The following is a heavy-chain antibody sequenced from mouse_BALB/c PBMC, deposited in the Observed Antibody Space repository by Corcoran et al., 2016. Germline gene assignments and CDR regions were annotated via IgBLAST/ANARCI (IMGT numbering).Heavy chain of an antibody. CDR1: GYTFTNYG. V-gene: IGHV9-3-1*01. CDR3: AREPRAMDY. J-gene: IGHJ4*01. Sequence: QIQLVQSGPELKKPGETVKISCKASGYTFTNYGMNWVKQAPGKGLKWMGWINTYTGEPTYADDFKGRFAFSLDTSASTAYLQINNLKDEDTATYFCAREPRAMDYWGQGTSVTVSS. CDR2: INTYTGEP.